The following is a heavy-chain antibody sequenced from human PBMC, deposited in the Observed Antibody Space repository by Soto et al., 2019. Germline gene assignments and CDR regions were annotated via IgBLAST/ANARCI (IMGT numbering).Heavy chain of an antibody. Sequence: PGESLKISCKGSGYSFTSYWISWVRQMPGKGLEWMGRIDPSDSYTTYSPSFQGHVTMSADKSISTAYLQWSSLKASDTAMYYCARRTFVLTRQDWFDPWGQGTLVTVSS. D-gene: IGHD2-15*01. V-gene: IGHV5-10-1*01. CDR2: IDPSDSYT. CDR3: ARRTFVLTRQDWFDP. J-gene: IGHJ5*02. CDR1: GYSFTSYW.